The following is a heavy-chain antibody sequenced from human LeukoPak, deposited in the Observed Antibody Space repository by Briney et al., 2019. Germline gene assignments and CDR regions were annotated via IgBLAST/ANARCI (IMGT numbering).Heavy chain of an antibody. CDR1: GYTFTSYD. V-gene: IGHV1-8*01. CDR2: MNPNSGYT. CDR3: ARGPLVRLPSSFDP. D-gene: IGHD3-16*02. J-gene: IGHJ5*02. Sequence: VASVKVSCKASGYTFTSYDINWVRQATGQGLEWMGWMNPNSGYTGSAQRFQGRITMTRDTSISTAYMELSSLRFEDTAVYYCARGPLVRLPSSFDPWGQGTLVTVSS.